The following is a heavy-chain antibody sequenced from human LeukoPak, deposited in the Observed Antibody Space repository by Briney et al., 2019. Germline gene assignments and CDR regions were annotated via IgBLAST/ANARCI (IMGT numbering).Heavy chain of an antibody. CDR1: GFTFSSYA. V-gene: IGHV3-30*04. CDR3: ARDWEHMVPAGGGDY. Sequence: GGSLRLSCAASGFTFSSYAMRWVRQAPGKGLEWVAVISYDGSNKYYADSVKGRFTISRDNSKNTLYLQMNSLRAEDTAVYYCARDWEHMVPAGGGDYWGQGTLVTVSS. D-gene: IGHD2-2*01. J-gene: IGHJ4*02. CDR2: ISYDGSNK.